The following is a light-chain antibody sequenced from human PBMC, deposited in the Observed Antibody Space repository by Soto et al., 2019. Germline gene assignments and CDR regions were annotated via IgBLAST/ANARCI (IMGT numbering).Light chain of an antibody. CDR3: CSYAGSYTWV. CDR1: SSDVGGYNY. CDR2: DVS. V-gene: IGLV2-11*01. Sequence: QSALTQPRSVSGSPGQSVTISCTGTSSDVGGYNYVSWYQQHPGKAPKLMIYDVSKRPSGVPDRFSGSQSGNTGSLTISGVQAEDEADYYCCSYAGSYTWVFGGGTQLTVL. J-gene: IGLJ3*02.